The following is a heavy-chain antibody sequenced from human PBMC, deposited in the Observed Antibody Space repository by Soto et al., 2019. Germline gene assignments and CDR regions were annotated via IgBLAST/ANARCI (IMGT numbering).Heavy chain of an antibody. Sequence: PGGSLRLSCAASGFTVSSNYMSWVRQAPGKGLEWVSVIYSGGSTYYADSVKGRFTISRHNSKNTLYLQMNSLRAEDTAVYYCAREWYYYGSGSYPVSVYYMDVWGKGTTVTVSS. CDR1: GFTVSSNY. D-gene: IGHD3-10*01. CDR3: AREWYYYGSGSYPVSVYYMDV. V-gene: IGHV3-53*04. J-gene: IGHJ6*03. CDR2: IYSGGST.